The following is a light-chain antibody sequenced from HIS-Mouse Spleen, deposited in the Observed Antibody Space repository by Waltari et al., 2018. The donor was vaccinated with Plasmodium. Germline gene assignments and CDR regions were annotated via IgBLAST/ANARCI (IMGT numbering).Light chain of an antibody. J-gene: IGLJ2*01. V-gene: IGLV2-23*03. CDR3: CSYAGSSTFVV. Sequence: QSALTQPASVSGSPGRSITISCTGTSSDFGSYNLFSWYQQHPGKAPKLMIYEGSKRPSGVSNRFSGSKSGNTASLTISGLQAEDEADYYCCSYAGSSTFVVFGGGTKLTVL. CDR1: SSDFGSYNL. CDR2: EGS.